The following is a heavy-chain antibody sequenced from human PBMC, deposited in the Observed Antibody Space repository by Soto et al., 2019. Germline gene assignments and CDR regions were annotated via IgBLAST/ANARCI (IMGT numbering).Heavy chain of an antibody. J-gene: IGHJ4*02. CDR3: AGQGMVVPGTYYFDY. CDR2: IYSSGST. Sequence: PSETLSLTCTVSGDSISSHYWSWIRQPPGKGLEWIGYIYSSGSTNYNPSLKSRVTISVDTSKNQFSLKVNSVTAADTAVYYCAGQGMVVPGTYYFDYWGQGTLVTVSS. CDR1: GDSISSHY. V-gene: IGHV4-4*09. D-gene: IGHD2-21*02.